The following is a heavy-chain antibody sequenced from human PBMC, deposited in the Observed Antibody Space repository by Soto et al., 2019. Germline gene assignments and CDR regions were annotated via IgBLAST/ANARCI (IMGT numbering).Heavy chain of an antibody. CDR3: ANVGYCSSTSCPNTNWFDP. J-gene: IGHJ5*02. CDR2: IIPILGTA. D-gene: IGHD2-2*01. CDR1: GGTFSSYA. V-gene: IGHV1-69*13. Sequence: GASVKVSCKASGGTFSSYAISWVRQAPGQGLEWMGGIIPILGTANYAQKFQGRVTITADEPTSTAYMELSSLRSEDTAVYYCANVGYCSSTSCPNTNWFDPWGQGTLVTVSS.